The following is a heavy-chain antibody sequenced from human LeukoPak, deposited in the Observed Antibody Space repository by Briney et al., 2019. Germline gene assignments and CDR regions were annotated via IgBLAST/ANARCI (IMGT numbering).Heavy chain of an antibody. CDR1: GYTFTSYG. Sequence: SVKVSCKASGYTFTSYGISWVRQAPGQGLEWMGWISAYNGNTDYAQKLQGRVTMTTDTSTSTAHMELRSLRSDDTAVYYCARDAEPVNTYYDFWSGYPFDYWGQGTLVTVSS. J-gene: IGHJ4*02. D-gene: IGHD3-3*01. V-gene: IGHV1-18*01. CDR3: ARDAEPVNTYYDFWSGYPFDY. CDR2: ISAYNGNT.